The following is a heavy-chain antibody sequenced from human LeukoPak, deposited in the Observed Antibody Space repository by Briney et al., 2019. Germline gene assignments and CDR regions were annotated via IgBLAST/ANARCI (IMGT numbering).Heavy chain of an antibody. V-gene: IGHV3-21*01. D-gene: IGHD3-3*01. J-gene: IGHJ3*02. CDR2: ISSSSSYI. CDR1: GFTFSSYS. CDR3: ARPRPQNDFWSGYYPRLAFDI. Sequence: GGSLRLSCAASGFTFSSYSMNWVRQAPGKGLEWVSSISSSSSYIYYADSVKGRFTISRDNAKNSLYLQMNSLRAEDTAVYYCARPRPQNDFWSGYYPRLAFDIWGQGTMVTVSS.